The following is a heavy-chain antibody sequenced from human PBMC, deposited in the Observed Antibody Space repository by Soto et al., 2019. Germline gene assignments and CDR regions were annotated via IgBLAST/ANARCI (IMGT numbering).Heavy chain of an antibody. V-gene: IGHV4-39*01. J-gene: IGHJ4*02. CDR2: IYYSGST. CDR3: ARRSSSFDY. D-gene: IGHD6-6*01. CDR1: GGSVSSGSCY. Sequence: SETLSLTCTVSGGSVSSGSCYWSWIRQPPGKGLEWIGYIYYSGSTYYNPSLKSRVTISVDTSKNQFSLKLSSVTAADTAVYYCARRSSSFDYWGQGTLVTVSS.